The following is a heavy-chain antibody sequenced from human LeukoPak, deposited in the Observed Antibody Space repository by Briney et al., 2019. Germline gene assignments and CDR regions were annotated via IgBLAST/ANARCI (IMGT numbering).Heavy chain of an antibody. J-gene: IGHJ4*02. CDR3: ARGPPILPTVTLTY. V-gene: IGHV1-18*01. D-gene: IGHD2/OR15-2a*01. CDR2: ISAYNGNT. CDR1: GYTFTRYG. Sequence: ASVTVSCKASGYTFTRYGISWVRPAPGQGLEWMGWISAYNGNTNYAQKLQGRVTMTTDTSTSTAYMELRSLRSDDTAVYYCARGPPILPTVTLTYWGQGTLVTVSS.